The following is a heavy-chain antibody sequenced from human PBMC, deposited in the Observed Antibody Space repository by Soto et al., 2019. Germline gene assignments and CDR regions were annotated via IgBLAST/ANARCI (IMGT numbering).Heavy chain of an antibody. J-gene: IGHJ4*02. Sequence: SVKASCKASGGTFSSYAISWVRQAPGQGLEWMGGIIPIFGTANYAQKFQGRVTITADESTSTAYMELSSLRSEDTAVYYCARDGPTGYDSSGYYLDYWGQGTLVTVSS. V-gene: IGHV1-69*13. D-gene: IGHD3-22*01. CDR3: ARDGPTGYDSSGYYLDY. CDR1: GGTFSSYA. CDR2: IIPIFGTA.